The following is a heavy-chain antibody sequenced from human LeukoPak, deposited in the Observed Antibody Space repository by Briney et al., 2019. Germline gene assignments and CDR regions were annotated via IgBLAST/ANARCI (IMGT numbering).Heavy chain of an antibody. Sequence: SETLSLTCTVSGGSISSSSYYWSWIRQPPGKGLEWIGYIYYSGSTNYNPSLKSRVTISVDTSKNQFSLKLSSVTAADTAVYYCARGLHYGDYDGYFDYWGQGTLVTVSS. V-gene: IGHV4-61*01. J-gene: IGHJ4*02. CDR1: GGSISSSSYY. D-gene: IGHD4-17*01. CDR3: ARGLHYGDYDGYFDY. CDR2: IYYSGST.